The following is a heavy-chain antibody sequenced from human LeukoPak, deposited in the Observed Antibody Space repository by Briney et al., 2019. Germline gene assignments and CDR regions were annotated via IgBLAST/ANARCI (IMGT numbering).Heavy chain of an antibody. CDR1: GFTFSSYA. Sequence: GGSLRLSCAASGFTFSSYAMHWVRQAPGKGLEWVAVISYDGSNKYYADSVKGRFTISRDNSKNTLYLQMNSLRAEDTAVYYCANHYDFWSGYYSYSGGQGTLVTVSS. J-gene: IGHJ1*01. CDR2: ISYDGSNK. D-gene: IGHD3-3*01. CDR3: ANHYDFWSGYYSYS. V-gene: IGHV3-30-3*01.